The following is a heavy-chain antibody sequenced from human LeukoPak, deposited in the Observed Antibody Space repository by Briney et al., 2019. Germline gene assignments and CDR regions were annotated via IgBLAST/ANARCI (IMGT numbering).Heavy chain of an antibody. Sequence: ASVKVSCKASGYSFTSYYMHWVRQAPGQGLEWMGWINTNTGNPTYAQGFTGRFVFSLDTSVSTAYLQISSLKAEDTAVYYCARELAATPGYYDDYWGQGTLVTVSS. CDR3: ARELAATPGYYDDY. CDR1: GYSFTSYY. CDR2: INTNTGNP. D-gene: IGHD2-15*01. V-gene: IGHV7-4-1*02. J-gene: IGHJ4*02.